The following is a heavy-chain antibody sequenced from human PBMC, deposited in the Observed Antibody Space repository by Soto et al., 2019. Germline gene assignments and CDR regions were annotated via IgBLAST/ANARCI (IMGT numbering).Heavy chain of an antibody. CDR3: ARSTVSPNWFDP. V-gene: IGHV4-4*02. J-gene: IGHJ5*02. CDR2: IYHSGST. CDR1: GGSISSSNW. Sequence: PSETLSLTCAVSGGSISSSNWWSWVCQPPGKGLEWIGEIYHSGSTNYNPSLKSRVTISVDKSKNQFSLKLSSVTAADTAVYYCARSTVSPNWFDPWGQGTLVTVSS. D-gene: IGHD4-4*01.